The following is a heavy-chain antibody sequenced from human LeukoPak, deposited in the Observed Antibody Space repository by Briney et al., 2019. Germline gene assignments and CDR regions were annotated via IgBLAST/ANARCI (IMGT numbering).Heavy chain of an antibody. V-gene: IGHV1-58*02. CDR1: GFTFTSSA. J-gene: IGHJ6*02. Sequence: GTSVKVSCKASGFTFTSSAMQWVRQARGQRLEWIGWIVVGSGNTNYAQKFQERVTITRDMSTSTAYMELSSLRSEDTAVYYCAADPCSGGLCYAYYYYYGMDVWGQGTTVTVSS. CDR3: AADPCSGGLCYAYYYYYGMDV. D-gene: IGHD2-15*01. CDR2: IVVGSGNT.